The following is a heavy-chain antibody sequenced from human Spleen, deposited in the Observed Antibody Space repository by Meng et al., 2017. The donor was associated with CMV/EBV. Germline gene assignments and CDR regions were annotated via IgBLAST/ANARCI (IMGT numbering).Heavy chain of an antibody. J-gene: IGHJ3*02. CDR3: AKSLEYTFDI. D-gene: IGHD3-3*01. CDR2: ISGSGGRT. V-gene: IGHV3-23*01. CDR1: GFTFSSYS. Sequence: GGSLRLSCAASGFTFSSYSMNWVRQAPGKGLEWVSSISGSGGRTYYADSVKGRFTISRDNSKNTLYLQMNSLRVEDTAVYYCAKSLEYTFDIWGQGTMVTVSS.